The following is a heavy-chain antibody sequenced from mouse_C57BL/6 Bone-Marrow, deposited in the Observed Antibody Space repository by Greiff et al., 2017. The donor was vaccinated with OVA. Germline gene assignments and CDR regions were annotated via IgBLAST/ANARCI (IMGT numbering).Heavy chain of an antibody. CDR3: ARGGNYDYDDGTVGWFAY. D-gene: IGHD2-4*01. CDR2: INPSSGYT. J-gene: IGHJ3*01. Sequence: VQLKESGAELAKPGASVKLSCKASGYTFTSYWMHWVKQRPGQGLEWIGYINPSSGYTKYNQKFKDKATLTADKSSSTAYMQLSSLTYEDSAVYYCARGGNYDYDDGTVGWFAYWGQGTLVTVSA. V-gene: IGHV1-7*01. CDR1: GYTFTSYW.